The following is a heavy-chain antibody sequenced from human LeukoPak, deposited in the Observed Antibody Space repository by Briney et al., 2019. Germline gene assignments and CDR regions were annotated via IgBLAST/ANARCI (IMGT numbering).Heavy chain of an antibody. V-gene: IGHV3-23*01. J-gene: IGHJ4*02. D-gene: IGHD3-16*02. CDR1: GFTFSTYA. CDR2: ISGSGANT. Sequence: GGSLRLSCAASGFTFSTYAMSWVRQAPGKGLEWVSTISGSGANTYYADSVRGRFTISRDNSKNTLYLHMNSLRAEDTAVYCCAKERAGYTNPYYFDYWGQGTLVTVSS. CDR3: AKERAGYTNPYYFDY.